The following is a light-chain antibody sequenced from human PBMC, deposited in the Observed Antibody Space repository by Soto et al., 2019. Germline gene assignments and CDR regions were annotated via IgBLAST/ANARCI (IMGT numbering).Light chain of an antibody. CDR1: RSVSSN. CDR3: QQYKNWPAIT. J-gene: IGKJ5*01. Sequence: EIVMTQSPATLSVSPGERATLSCRASRSVSSNLAWYQQKPGQAPRLLIYGPSTRATGIPARFSGSGSGTEFTLTISSLQSEHFAIYYCQQYKNWPAITFGQGTRLEIK. CDR2: GPS. V-gene: IGKV3D-15*01.